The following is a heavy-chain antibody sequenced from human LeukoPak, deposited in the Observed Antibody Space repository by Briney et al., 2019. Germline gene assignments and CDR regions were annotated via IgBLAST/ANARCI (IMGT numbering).Heavy chain of an antibody. V-gene: IGHV3-48*03. Sequence: GGSLRLSCAASGFTFSSYEMNWLRQAPGKGLEWVSYIRTSGSTIYYADSVKGRFTISRDNAKNSLHLQMNSLRAEDTAFYYCARTIGDLAAFDIWGQGTRVTVSS. CDR3: ARTIGDLAAFDI. D-gene: IGHD4-17*01. CDR2: IRTSGSTI. J-gene: IGHJ3*02. CDR1: GFTFSSYE.